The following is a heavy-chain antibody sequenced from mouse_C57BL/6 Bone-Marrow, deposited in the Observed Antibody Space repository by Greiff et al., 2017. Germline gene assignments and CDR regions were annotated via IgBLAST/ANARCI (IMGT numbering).Heavy chain of an antibody. Sequence: QVQLQQSGAELVRPGASVKLSCKASGYTFTDYYINWVKQRPGQGLEWIARIYPGSGNTYYNEKFKGKATLTAEKSSSTAYMQLSSLTSEDSAVYFCARDWGRDYFDYWGQGTTLTVSS. CDR2: IYPGSGNT. J-gene: IGHJ2*01. D-gene: IGHD4-1*01. CDR3: ARDWGRDYFDY. CDR1: GYTFTDYY. V-gene: IGHV1-76*01.